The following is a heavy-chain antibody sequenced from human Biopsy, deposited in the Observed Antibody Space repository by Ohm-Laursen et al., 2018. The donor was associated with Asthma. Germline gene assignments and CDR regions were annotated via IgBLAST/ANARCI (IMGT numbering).Heavy chain of an antibody. J-gene: IGHJ3*02. Sequence: SLRLSCAAPGFVFSQCGMHWVRQGPGKGLEWVALVSSDGHNKYYGDSVKGRFTISRDNSKLRLYLEINSLRVEDSAVYYCARESGQDSGGTGAFDRWGQGIMVAVSS. CDR1: GFVFSQCG. CDR2: VSSDGHNK. CDR3: ARESGQDSGGTGAFDR. D-gene: IGHD4-23*01. V-gene: IGHV3-30*03.